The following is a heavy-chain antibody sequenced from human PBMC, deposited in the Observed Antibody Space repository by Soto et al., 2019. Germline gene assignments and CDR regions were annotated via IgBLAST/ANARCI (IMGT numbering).Heavy chain of an antibody. D-gene: IGHD5-12*01. CDR2: ISSSSSTI. CDR3: ARVATPAPGVRPHFDY. CDR1: GFTFSSYS. Sequence: GGSLRLSCAASGFTFSSYSMNWVRQAPGKGLEWVSYISSSSSTIYYADSVKGRFTISRDNAKNSPYLQMNSLRAEDTAVYYCARVATPAPGVRPHFDYWGKGTLVTVSS. J-gene: IGHJ4*02. V-gene: IGHV3-48*01.